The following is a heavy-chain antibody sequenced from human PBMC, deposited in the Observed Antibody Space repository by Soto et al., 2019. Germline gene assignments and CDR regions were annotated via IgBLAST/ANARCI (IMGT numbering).Heavy chain of an antibody. J-gene: IGHJ5*02. D-gene: IGHD2-21*01. Sequence: SETLSLTCTVSGDSVTSGTYFWTWIRQPPGKGLEWIGYIYYSGHTKYNPSLESRVTMSLHTFKNQFSLQLNSVTAADTAVYYCARGVVVDFDPWGQGTLVTVS. CDR2: IYYSGHT. CDR3: ARGVVVDFDP. CDR1: GDSVTSGTYF. V-gene: IGHV4-61*01.